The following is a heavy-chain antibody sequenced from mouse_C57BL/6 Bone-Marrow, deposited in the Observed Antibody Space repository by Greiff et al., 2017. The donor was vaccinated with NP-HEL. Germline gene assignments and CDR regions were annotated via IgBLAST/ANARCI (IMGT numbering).Heavy chain of an antibody. CDR1: GYTFTSYW. J-gene: IGHJ2*01. CDR3: ARWAFTTVVATNY. V-gene: IGHV1-64*01. CDR2: IDQNSGST. D-gene: IGHD1-1*01. Sequence: VQLQQPGAQLVKPGASVKLSCKAAGYTFTSYWMHWVKQRPGEGGEGRGRIDQNSGSTNYNEKFKSKDTLTVDKSSSTAYMQLSSLTSEDSAVYYCARWAFTTVVATNYWGRGTTLTASS.